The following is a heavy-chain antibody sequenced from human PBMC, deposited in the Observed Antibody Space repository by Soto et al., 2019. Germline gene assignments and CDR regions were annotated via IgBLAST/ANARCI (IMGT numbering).Heavy chain of an antibody. D-gene: IGHD3-16*01. CDR2: LSGGTGHT. V-gene: IGHV1-3*01. Sequence: ASVKVSCKASGYTFTKQNMHWVRQAPGQRLEWMGWLSGGTGHTQYSQKLQGRVTMTGDTSASIAYMELSSLTSEDTAVYYCATHDYGLIWDWGQGTLVPVS. CDR3: ATHDYGLIWD. J-gene: IGHJ4*01. CDR1: GYTFTKQN.